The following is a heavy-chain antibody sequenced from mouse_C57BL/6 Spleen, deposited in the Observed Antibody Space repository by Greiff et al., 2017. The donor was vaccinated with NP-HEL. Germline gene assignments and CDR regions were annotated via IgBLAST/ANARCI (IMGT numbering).Heavy chain of an antibody. CDR1: GFSLTSYS. CDR2: IWTGGGT. V-gene: IGHV2-9-1*01. D-gene: IGHD2-1*01. Sequence: VHLVESGPGLVAPSQSLSITCTVSGFSLTSYSISWVRQPPGKGLEWLGVIWTGGGTNYNSALKSRLSIIKDNSKIQVFLKMNSLQTDDTARNYCARMGGNYVRFEYYFGDWGQGTTLTVSS. CDR3: ARMGGNYVRFEYYFGD. J-gene: IGHJ2*01.